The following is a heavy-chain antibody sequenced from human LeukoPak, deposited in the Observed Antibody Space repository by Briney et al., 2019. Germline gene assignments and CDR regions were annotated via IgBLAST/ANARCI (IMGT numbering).Heavy chain of an antibody. CDR2: IYYSGST. V-gene: IGHV4-31*03. CDR3: ARDRGSGYYLDY. D-gene: IGHD3-22*01. Sequence: SETLSLTCTVSGGSISSGGYYWSWIRQHPGKGLEWIGYIYYSGSTYYNPSLKSRVTISVDTSKNQFSLKLSSVTAADTAVYYCARDRGSGYYLDYWGQGTLVTVPS. CDR1: GGSISSGGYY. J-gene: IGHJ4*02.